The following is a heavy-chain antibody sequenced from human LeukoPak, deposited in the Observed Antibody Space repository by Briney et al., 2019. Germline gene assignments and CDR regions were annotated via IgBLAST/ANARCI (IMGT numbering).Heavy chain of an antibody. D-gene: IGHD3-3*01. CDR3: ARVKDYDFWSGYYPHFDY. J-gene: IGHJ4*02. V-gene: IGHV1-18*01. CDR2: ISAYNGNT. CDR1: GYTFTSYG. Sequence: PGASVKVSCKASGYTFTSYGISWVRQAPGQGLEWMGRISAYNGNTNYAQKLQGRVTMTTDTSTSTAYMELRSLRSDDTAVYYCARVKDYDFWSGYYPHFDYWGQGTLVTVSS.